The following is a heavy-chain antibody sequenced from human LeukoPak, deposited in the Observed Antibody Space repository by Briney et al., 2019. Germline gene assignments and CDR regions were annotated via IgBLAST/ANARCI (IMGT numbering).Heavy chain of an antibody. CDR2: INPDSGGT. V-gene: IGHV1-2*02. CDR1: GYTFTGYY. Sequence: ASVTVSCTASGYTFTGYYMHWVRQAPGQGLEWMGWINPDSGGTNYAQKFQDRVTMTRDTSTTTAYMELSRLISDDTAVYYCARGAGTPSSTSYNWFDPWGQGTLVTVSS. CDR3: ARGAGTPSSTSYNWFDP. D-gene: IGHD2-2*01. J-gene: IGHJ5*02.